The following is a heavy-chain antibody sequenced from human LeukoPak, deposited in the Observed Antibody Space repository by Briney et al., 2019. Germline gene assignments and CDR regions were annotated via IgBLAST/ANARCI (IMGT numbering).Heavy chain of an antibody. CDR2: INTDGPVT. CDR1: VFTFSKYW. Sequence: GGSLRLSCAASVFTFSKYWMLWVRQAPGKGLESVSRINTDGPVTTYADSVKGRFTVSRDNADNTMFLQKNSVRDEDTAVYYCATKQWLAPPPDSWGQGTPVTVSS. J-gene: IGHJ4*02. D-gene: IGHD6-19*01. CDR3: ATKQWLAPPPDS. V-gene: IGHV3-74*01.